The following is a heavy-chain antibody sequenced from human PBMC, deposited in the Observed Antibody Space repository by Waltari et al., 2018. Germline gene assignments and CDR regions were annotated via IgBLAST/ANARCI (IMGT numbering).Heavy chain of an antibody. CDR3: ARDLYYDSHWFDP. D-gene: IGHD3-22*01. CDR1: GFPSTSYS. J-gene: IGHJ5*02. CDR2: ISSSSSYI. V-gene: IGHV3-21*01. Sequence: EVQLVESGGGLVKPGGSMGLCCSASGFPSTSYSMDWVRQAPGNGLEWVASISSSSSYIYYADSVKGRFTISRDNAKNSLYLQMNSLRAEDTAVYYCARDLYYDSHWFDPWGQGTLVTVSS.